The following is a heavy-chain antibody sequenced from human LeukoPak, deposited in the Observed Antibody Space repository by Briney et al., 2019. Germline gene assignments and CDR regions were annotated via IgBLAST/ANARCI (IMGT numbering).Heavy chain of an antibody. CDR3: AKVAVGEYCSSTSCKGYYFDY. CDR2: ISGSGGST. V-gene: IGHV3-23*01. Sequence: GGSLRLSCAASGCTFSSYAMSWVRQAPGKGLEWVSAISGSGGSTYYADSVKGRFTISRDNSKNTLYLQMNSLRAEDTAVYYCAKVAVGEYCSSTSCKGYYFDYWGQGTLVTVSS. CDR1: GCTFSSYA. J-gene: IGHJ4*02. D-gene: IGHD2-2*01.